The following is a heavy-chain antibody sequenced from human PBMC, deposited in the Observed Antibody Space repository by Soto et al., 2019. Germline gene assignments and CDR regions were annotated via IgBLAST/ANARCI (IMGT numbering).Heavy chain of an antibody. J-gene: IGHJ3*02. CDR2: IYPGDSDT. Sequence: GESLKISCKGSGYSFTSYWIGWVRQMPGKGLEWMGIIYPGDSDTRYSPSFQGQVTISADKSISTAYLQWSRLKASDTAMYYCARTEYGQIWAHDAFDISGQGTTVTV. CDR3: ARTEYGQIWAHDAFDI. CDR1: GYSFTSYW. V-gene: IGHV5-51*01. D-gene: IGHD5-18*01.